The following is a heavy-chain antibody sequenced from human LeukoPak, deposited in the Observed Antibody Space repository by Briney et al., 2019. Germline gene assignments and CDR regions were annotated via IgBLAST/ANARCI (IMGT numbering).Heavy chain of an antibody. CDR2: INHSGST. CDR1: GGSFSGYY. J-gene: IGHJ4*02. V-gene: IGHV4-34*01. CDR3: ARGQGIAAAGTYQLDY. Sequence: SETLSLTCAVYGGSFSGYYWSWIRQPPGKGLEWIGEINHSGSTNYNPSLKSRVTISVDTSKNQFSLKLSSVTAADTAVYYCARGQGIAAAGTYQLDYWGQGTLVTVSS. D-gene: IGHD6-13*01.